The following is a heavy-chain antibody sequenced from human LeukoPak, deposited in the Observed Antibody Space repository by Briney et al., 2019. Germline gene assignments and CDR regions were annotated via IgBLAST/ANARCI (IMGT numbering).Heavy chain of an antibody. D-gene: IGHD3-9*01. CDR3: ARETGGLKLRYFDWLVTRNFDYYMDV. V-gene: IGHV1-18*01. CDR2: ISAYNGNT. Sequence: GASVKVSCKASDYTFTSYGISWVRQAPGQGLEWMGWISAYNGNTNYAQKLQGRVTMTTDTSTSTAYMELRSLRSDDTAVYYCARETGGLKLRYFDWLVTRNFDYYMDVWGKGTTVTVSS. J-gene: IGHJ6*03. CDR1: DYTFTSYG.